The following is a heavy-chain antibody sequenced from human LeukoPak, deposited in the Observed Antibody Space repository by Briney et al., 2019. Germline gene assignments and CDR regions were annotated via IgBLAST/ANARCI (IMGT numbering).Heavy chain of an antibody. CDR1: GGSISSYY. D-gene: IGHD6-19*01. CDR3: ARAHHLYSSGWYALDY. J-gene: IGHJ4*02. V-gene: IGHV4-59*12. CDR2: IYYSGST. Sequence: TSETLSLTCTVSGGSISSYYWSWIRQPPGKGLEWIGYIYYSGSTNYNPSLKSRVTISVDTSKNQFSLKLSSVTAADTAVYYCARAHHLYSSGWYALDYWGQGTLVPLSS.